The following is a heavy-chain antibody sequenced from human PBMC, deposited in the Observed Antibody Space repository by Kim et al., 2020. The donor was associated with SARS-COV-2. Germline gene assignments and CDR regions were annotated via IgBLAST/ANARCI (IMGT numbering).Heavy chain of an antibody. V-gene: IGHV3-53*01. J-gene: IGHJ4*02. CDR3: ASQYDSCGAPFDY. CDR1: GFTVSSNY. D-gene: IGHD3-22*01. CDR2: IYSGGST. Sequence: GGSLRLSCAASGFTVSSNYMSWVRQAPGKGLEWVSVIYSGGSTYYADSVKGRFPISRDNSKNTLYLHMNSLRAGDTAVYYCASQYDSCGAPFDYWGQGTLVTVSS.